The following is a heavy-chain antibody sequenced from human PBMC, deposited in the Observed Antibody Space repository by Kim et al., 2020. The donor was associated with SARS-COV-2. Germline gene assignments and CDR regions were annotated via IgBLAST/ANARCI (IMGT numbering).Heavy chain of an antibody. J-gene: IGHJ4*02. CDR1: GGSISSSSDY. Sequence: SETLSLTCTVSGGSISSSSDYWGWIRQPPGKGLEWIGSIYYSGSTYYNPSLKSRVTISVDTSKNQFSLKLSSVTAADTAVYYCARRGGSSSSSGGYYFDYWGQGTLVTVSS. D-gene: IGHD6-6*01. V-gene: IGHV4-39*07. CDR2: IYYSGST. CDR3: ARRGGSSSSSGGYYFDY.